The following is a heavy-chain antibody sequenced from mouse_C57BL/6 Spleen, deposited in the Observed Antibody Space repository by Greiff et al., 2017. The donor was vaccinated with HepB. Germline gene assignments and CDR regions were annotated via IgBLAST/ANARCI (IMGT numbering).Heavy chain of an antibody. D-gene: IGHD3-2*02. J-gene: IGHJ3*01. Sequence: EVQLVESGGGLVQPGGSLKLSCAASGFTFSDYYMYWVRQTPEKRLEWVAYISNGGGSTYYPDTVKGRFTISRDNAKNTLYLQMSRLKSEDTAMYYCARLDSSGYFAYWGQGTLVTVSA. CDR3: ARLDSSGYFAY. CDR2: ISNGGGST. V-gene: IGHV5-12*01. CDR1: GFTFSDYY.